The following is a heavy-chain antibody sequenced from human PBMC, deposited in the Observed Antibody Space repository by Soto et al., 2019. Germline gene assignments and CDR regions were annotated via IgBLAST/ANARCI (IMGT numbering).Heavy chain of an antibody. J-gene: IGHJ4*02. Sequence: SETLSLTCTVSGGSISSYYWSWIRQPPGKGLEWIGYIYYSGSTNYNPSLKSRVTISVDTSKNQFSLKLSSVTAADTAVYYCARSRAKYSSSWYEFDYWGQGTLVTVSS. CDR3: ARSRAKYSSSWYEFDY. CDR2: IYYSGST. D-gene: IGHD6-13*01. CDR1: GGSISSYY. V-gene: IGHV4-59*08.